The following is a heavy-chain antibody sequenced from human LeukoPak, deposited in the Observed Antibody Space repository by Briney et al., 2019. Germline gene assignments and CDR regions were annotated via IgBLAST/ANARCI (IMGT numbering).Heavy chain of an antibody. CDR1: GFTFSSYS. CDR3: ARDNGAYYHY. CDR2: ISSSSSYI. Sequence: GGSLRLSCAASGFTFSSYSMNWVRQAPGKGLEWVSSISSSSSYIYYADSVKGRFTISRDNAKNTLYQQMNSLRGEDTGVYYCARDNGAYYHYWGQGALVTVSS. D-gene: IGHD3-3*01. J-gene: IGHJ4*02. V-gene: IGHV3-21*06.